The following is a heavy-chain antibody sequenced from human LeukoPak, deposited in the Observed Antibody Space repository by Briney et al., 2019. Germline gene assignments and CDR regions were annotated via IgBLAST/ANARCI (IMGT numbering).Heavy chain of an antibody. CDR3: AREAYDSLNYYYYYMDV. J-gene: IGHJ6*03. V-gene: IGHV1-18*01. CDR1: GYTFTNYG. CDR2: ISAYNGNT. Sequence: GASVKVSCKASGYTFTNYGISWVRQAPGQGLEWMGWISAYNGNTNYAQKLQGRVTMTTDTSTSTAYMELRSLRSDDTAVYYRAREAYDSLNYYYYYMDVWGKGTTVTVSS. D-gene: IGHD3-3*01.